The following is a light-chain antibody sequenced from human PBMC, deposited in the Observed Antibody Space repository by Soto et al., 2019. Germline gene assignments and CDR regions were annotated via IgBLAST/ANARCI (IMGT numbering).Light chain of an antibody. Sequence: EIMMTQSPATLCVTPGEGATLSCRASQSVSSNLAWYQQKPGQAPRLLIYGASTRATGIPARFSGSGSGTEFTLTISSLQSEDFAVYYCQQYNNWPQTFGQGTNVDVK. CDR2: GAS. CDR3: QQYNNWPQT. J-gene: IGKJ1*01. CDR1: QSVSSN. V-gene: IGKV3-15*01.